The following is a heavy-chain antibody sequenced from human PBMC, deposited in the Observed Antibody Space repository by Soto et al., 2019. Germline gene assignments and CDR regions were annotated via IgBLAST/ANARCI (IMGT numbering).Heavy chain of an antibody. CDR1: GFTFSSYG. Sequence: LRLSCAASGFTFSSYGMHWVRQAPGKGLEWVAVIWYDGSNKYFADSVKGRFTISRDNSKNTLYLQMTSLRAEDTAVYYCARWSGYHETYYFDYWGQGTLVTVSS. CDR2: IWYDGSNK. CDR3: ARWSGYHETYYFDY. J-gene: IGHJ4*02. D-gene: IGHD5-12*01. V-gene: IGHV3-33*01.